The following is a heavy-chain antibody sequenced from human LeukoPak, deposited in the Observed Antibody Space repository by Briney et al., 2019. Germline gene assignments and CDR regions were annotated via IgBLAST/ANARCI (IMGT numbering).Heavy chain of an antibody. CDR1: GFTFSSYA. D-gene: IGHD2-15*01. J-gene: IGHJ2*01. CDR2: ISGSGGST. V-gene: IGHV3-23*01. Sequence: GGSLRLSCAASGFTFSSYAMSWVRQAPGKGLEWVSAISGSGGSTYYADSVKGRLTISRDNSKNTLYLQMNSLRAEDTAVYYCARDAHGSNGWPWYFDLWGRGTLVTVSS. CDR3: ARDAHGSNGWPWYFDL.